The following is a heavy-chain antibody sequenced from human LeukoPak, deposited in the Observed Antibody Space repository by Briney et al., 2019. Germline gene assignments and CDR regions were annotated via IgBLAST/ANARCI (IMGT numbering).Heavy chain of an antibody. CDR2: IYYSGST. CDR1: GGSISSGGYY. CDR3: ARLAYCGGDCYSGFDY. D-gene: IGHD2-21*02. J-gene: IGHJ4*02. V-gene: IGHV4-31*03. Sequence: SETLSLTCTVSGGSISSGGYYWSWIRQHPGKGLEWIGYIYYSGSTYYNPSLKSRVTISVDTSKNQFSLKLSSVTAADTAVYYCARLAYCGGDCYSGFDYWGQGTPVTVSS.